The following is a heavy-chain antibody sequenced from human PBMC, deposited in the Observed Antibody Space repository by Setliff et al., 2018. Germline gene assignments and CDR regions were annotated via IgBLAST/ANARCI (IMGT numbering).Heavy chain of an antibody. V-gene: IGHV1-18*01. Sequence: ASVKVSCKASGYTFTNYGISWVRQAPGQGLEWMGWISASNGNTNSAQKLQGRVTMTTDTSTSTAYMELRSLRSEDTAVYYCVREGVDSRSSTDYRYYMDVWGKGTTVTVSS. CDR2: ISASNGNT. J-gene: IGHJ6*03. CDR1: GYTFTNYG. D-gene: IGHD3-22*01. CDR3: VREGVDSRSSTDYRYYMDV.